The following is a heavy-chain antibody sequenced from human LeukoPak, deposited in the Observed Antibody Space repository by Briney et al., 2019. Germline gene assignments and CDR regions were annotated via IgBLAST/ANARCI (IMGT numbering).Heavy chain of an antibody. Sequence: GRSLRLSCAASGFTFSSYGMHWVCQAPGKGLEWVAVIWYDGSNKYYADSVKGRFTISRDNSKNTLYLQMNSLRAEDTAVYYCAKTGTPEMCSGGSCYQYYFDYWGQGTLVPVSS. D-gene: IGHD2-15*01. V-gene: IGHV3-33*06. CDR1: GFTFSSYG. J-gene: IGHJ4*02. CDR3: AKTGTPEMCSGGSCYQYYFDY. CDR2: IWYDGSNK.